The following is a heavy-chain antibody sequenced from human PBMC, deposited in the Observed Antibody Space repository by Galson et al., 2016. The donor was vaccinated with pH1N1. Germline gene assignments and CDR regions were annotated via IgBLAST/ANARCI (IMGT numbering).Heavy chain of an antibody. CDR2: INTNTGNP. D-gene: IGHD3-9*01. CDR1: GYTFTNYA. Sequence: SVKVSCKASGYTFTNYAMNWVRQAPGQGLEWMGWINTNTGNPTYVQGFTGRFVFSLDTSVSTAYLQISGLKAEDTAVYFCARDRAPESFDWLSYFDSWGQGTLVTVSS. V-gene: IGHV7-4-1*02. CDR3: ARDRAPESFDWLSYFDS. J-gene: IGHJ4*01.